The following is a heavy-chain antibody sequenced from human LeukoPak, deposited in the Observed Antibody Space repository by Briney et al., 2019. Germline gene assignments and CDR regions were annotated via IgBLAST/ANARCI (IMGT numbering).Heavy chain of an antibody. J-gene: IGHJ1*01. V-gene: IGHV3-23*01. CDR3: ARGQYDRSPFLQH. D-gene: IGHD3-22*01. Sequence: GGSLRLSCAASGFTFSSYAMSWVRQAPGTGLEWVSTFSGSGSSTYYADSVKGRFIISRDNSKNTLYLQMNSLRAEDTAVYYCARGQYDRSPFLQHWGQGTLVTVSS. CDR1: GFTFSSYA. CDR2: FSGSGSST.